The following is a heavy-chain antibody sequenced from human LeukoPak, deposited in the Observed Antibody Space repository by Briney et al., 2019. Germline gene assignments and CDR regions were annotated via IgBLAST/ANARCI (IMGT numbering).Heavy chain of an antibody. V-gene: IGHV3-72*01. J-gene: IGHJ5*01. CDR1: GYTFSDHY. Sequence: GGSLRLSCAVSGYTFSDHYIDWVRQAPGKGLEWVGQTRNKANNYATEYAASVKGRFTVSRDDSKNSLYLQMSSLKSEDSAVYYCIRTRSQSCFDSWGQGTLVTVSS. CDR3: IRTRSQSCFDS. CDR2: TRNKANNYAT.